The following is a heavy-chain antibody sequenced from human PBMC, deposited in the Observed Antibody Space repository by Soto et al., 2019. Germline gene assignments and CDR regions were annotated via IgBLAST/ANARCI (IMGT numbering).Heavy chain of an antibody. J-gene: IGHJ6*02. CDR2: IVVGSGST. V-gene: IGHV1-58*01. Sequence: ASVKVSCKASGFTFTSSGVQWVRHARGQRLARIGRIVVGSGSTSYAQKFQGRVTMTSDTSTSTVYMELSSLRSEDTAVYYCARDDVIGYCSGGSCYGRPGGMDVWGQGTTVTVSS. CDR3: ARDDVIGYCSGGSCYGRPGGMDV. CDR1: GFTFTSSG. D-gene: IGHD2-15*01.